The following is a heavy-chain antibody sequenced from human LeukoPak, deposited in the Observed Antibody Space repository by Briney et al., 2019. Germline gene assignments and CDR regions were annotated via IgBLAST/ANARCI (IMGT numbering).Heavy chain of an antibody. J-gene: IGHJ3*02. CDR3: ARDVAAAGLGDDAFDI. Sequence: SETLFLTCTVSGGSISSGDYYWSWIRQPPGKGLEWIGYIYYSGGTDYNPSLNSRVTISVDTSKNQFSLKLSSVTAADTAVYNCARDVAAAGLGDDAFDIWGQGTMVTVSS. CDR2: IYYSGGT. V-gene: IGHV4-30-4*01. CDR1: GGSISSGDYY. D-gene: IGHD6-13*01.